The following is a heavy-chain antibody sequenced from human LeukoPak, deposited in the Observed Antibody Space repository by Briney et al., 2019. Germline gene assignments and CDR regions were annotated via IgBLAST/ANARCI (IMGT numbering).Heavy chain of an antibody. CDR3: APHSSGLSNLANY. Sequence: GGSLRLSCAASGFTLSIYAMSWVRQAPGKGLEWVSGISGSGGSTYYADSVKGRFTISRDNSKNTLYLQMNSLRVEEMAVDYCAPHSSGLSNLANYWGQGTLVTVSS. J-gene: IGHJ4*02. CDR2: ISGSGGST. CDR1: GFTLSIYA. V-gene: IGHV3-23*01. D-gene: IGHD6-19*01.